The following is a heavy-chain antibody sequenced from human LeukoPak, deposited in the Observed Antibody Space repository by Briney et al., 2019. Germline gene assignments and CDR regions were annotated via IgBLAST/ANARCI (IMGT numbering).Heavy chain of an antibody. V-gene: IGHV3-74*01. J-gene: IGHJ4*02. CDR1: GFTFTSYW. D-gene: IGHD4-17*01. CDR2: VEHDGSRT. Sequence: PGGSLRLSCAASGFTFTSYWMHWVRQPPGKGLVWVSRVEHDGSRTVYADSVTGRFTISRDNARNMVYLQMNSLRAEDTAVYYCATDLGWGQGTLVTVSS. CDR3: ATDLG.